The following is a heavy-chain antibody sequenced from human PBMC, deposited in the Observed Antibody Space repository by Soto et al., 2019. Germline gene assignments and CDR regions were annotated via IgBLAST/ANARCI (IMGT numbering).Heavy chain of an antibody. CDR1: GFTFSSYG. D-gene: IGHD2-2*01. J-gene: IGHJ4*02. CDR2: IWYDGSNK. V-gene: IGHV3-33*01. Sequence: GGSLRLSCAASGFTFSSYGMHWVRQAPGKGLEWVAVIWYDGSNKYYADSVKGRFTISRDNSKNTLYLQMNSLRAEDTAVYYCAREGVPAASDYWGQGTQVTVSS. CDR3: AREGVPAASDY.